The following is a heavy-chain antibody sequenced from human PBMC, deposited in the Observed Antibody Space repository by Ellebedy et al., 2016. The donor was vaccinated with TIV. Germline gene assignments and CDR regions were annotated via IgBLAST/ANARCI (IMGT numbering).Heavy chain of an antibody. CDR2: IYNGGRI. CDR3: ARDRYYSHALDI. D-gene: IGHD3-10*01. V-gene: IGHV3-53*01. Sequence: GGSLRLSCAASGFTVNSNYMSWVRQAPGKGLEWVSLIYNGGRIYYADSVKGRFTISRDNSKNTLYLQMNSLRAEDTAVYYCARDRYYSHALDIWGQGTMVTVSS. J-gene: IGHJ3*02. CDR1: GFTVNSNY.